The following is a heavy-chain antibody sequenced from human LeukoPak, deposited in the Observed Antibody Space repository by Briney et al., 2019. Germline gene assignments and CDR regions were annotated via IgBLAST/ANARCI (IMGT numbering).Heavy chain of an antibody. V-gene: IGHV3-15*01. D-gene: IGHD5-18*01. J-gene: IGHJ4*02. CDR3: TTGRERSYGYAVEY. CDR1: GFTFSNAW. Sequence: GGSLRLSCAASGFTFSNAWMSWVRQAPGKGLEWVGRIKSKTDGGTTDYAAPVKGRFTISRDDSKNTLYLQMNSLKTEDTAVYYCTTGRERSYGYAVEYWGQGTLVTVSS. CDR2: IKSKTDGGTT.